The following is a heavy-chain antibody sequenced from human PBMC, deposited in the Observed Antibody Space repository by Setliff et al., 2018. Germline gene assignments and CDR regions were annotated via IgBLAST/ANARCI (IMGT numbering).Heavy chain of an antibody. D-gene: IGHD3-22*01. Sequence: SVKVSCKASGVTFSNYDITWVRQAPGQGLEWLGRIIPMHHIAKSSQKFQGRVTVTADKSTSTAYMDLSRLRSDDTAVYYCARDVFPYHYEGAFDIWGQGTMVTVSS. CDR2: IIPMHHIA. V-gene: IGHV1-69*04. CDR1: GVTFSNYD. CDR3: ARDVFPYHYEGAFDI. J-gene: IGHJ3*02.